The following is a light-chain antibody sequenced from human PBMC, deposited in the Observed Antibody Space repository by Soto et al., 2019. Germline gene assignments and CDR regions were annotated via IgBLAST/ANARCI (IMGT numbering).Light chain of an antibody. CDR2: AAS. V-gene: IGKV3-20*01. Sequence: EIVLTQSPGTLSLSPGETATLSCRASQSLTTRYLAWYQQKPGQAPRLLIYAASTRATGTPDRFSGSGSGTDFTITISSLEPEDFAVYFCQQYASSVVYTFGQGTKLEIK. CDR1: QSLTTRY. CDR3: QQYASSVVYT. J-gene: IGKJ2*01.